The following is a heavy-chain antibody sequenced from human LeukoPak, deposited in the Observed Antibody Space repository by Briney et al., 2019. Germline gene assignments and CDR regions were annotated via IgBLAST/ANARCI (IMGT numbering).Heavy chain of an antibody. CDR3: AASYCGGDCYSRAPFDP. D-gene: IGHD2-21*02. CDR1: GGTFSSYA. J-gene: IGHJ5*02. CDR2: IIPIFGTA. Sequence: SVKVSCKASGGTFSSYAISWVRQAPGQGLEWMGRIIPIFGTANYAQKFQGRVTITTDEPTSTAYMELSSLRSEDTAVYYCAASYCGGDCYSRAPFDPWGQGTLVTVSS. V-gene: IGHV1-69*05.